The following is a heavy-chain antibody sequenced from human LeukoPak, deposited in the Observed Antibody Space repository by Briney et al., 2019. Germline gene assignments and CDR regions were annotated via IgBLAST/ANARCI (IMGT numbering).Heavy chain of an antibody. D-gene: IGHD3-3*01. V-gene: IGHV1-69*13. Sequence: SVKVSCKASGGTFSSYAISWVRQAPGQGLEWTGGIIPIFGTANYAQKFQGRVTITADEFTSTAYMELSSLRSEDTAVYYRARGLYDFWGGFENWFDPWGQGTLVTVSS. CDR3: ARGLYDFWGGFENWFDP. J-gene: IGHJ5*02. CDR1: GGTFSSYA. CDR2: IIPIFGTA.